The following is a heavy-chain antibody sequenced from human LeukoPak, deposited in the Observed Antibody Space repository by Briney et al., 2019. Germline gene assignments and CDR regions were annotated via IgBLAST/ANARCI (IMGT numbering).Heavy chain of an antibody. V-gene: IGHV4-61*02. J-gene: IGHJ4*02. Sequence: PSETLSLTCTVSGGSISSDTYYRSWIRQPAGKGLEWIGRLLTSGTTHYNPSLKSRVTISVDTSKNQFSLKLNSVTAADTAVYYCARVDYSSAYSFDHWGQGTLVTVSS. CDR3: ARVDYSSAYSFDH. D-gene: IGHD3-22*01. CDR1: GGSISSDTYY. CDR2: LLTSGTT.